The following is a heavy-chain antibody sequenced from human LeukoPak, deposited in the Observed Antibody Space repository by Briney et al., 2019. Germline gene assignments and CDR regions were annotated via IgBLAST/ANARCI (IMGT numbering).Heavy chain of an antibody. CDR2: IYYSGST. D-gene: IGHD2-2*01. J-gene: IGHJ6*03. CDR1: GGSISSYY. CDR3: ARFRDYCSSTSCQHHPRAYYYYYYYMDV. Sequence: PSETLSLTCTVSGGSISSYYWSWIRQPPGKGLEWIGYIYYSGSTNYNPSLKSRVTISVDTSKNQFSLKLSSVTAADTAVYYCARFRDYCSSTSCQHHPRAYYYYYYYMDVWGKGTTVTVSS. V-gene: IGHV4-59*01.